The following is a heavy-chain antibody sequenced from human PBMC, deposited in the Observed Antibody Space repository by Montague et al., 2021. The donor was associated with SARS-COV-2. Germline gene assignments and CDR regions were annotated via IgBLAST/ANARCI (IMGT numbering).Heavy chain of an antibody. V-gene: IGHV3-48*03. CDR2: ISTTSSTI. CDR1: GFTFSYYE. J-gene: IGHJ5*02. D-gene: IGHD5-18*01. Sequence: SLRLSCAASGFTFSYYEVNWVRQAPGKGLEWVSYISTTSSTIYYADSVKGRFTISRDNAKNSLYLQMNSLRAEDTALYYCVRASDTATLSNWSDPWGQGTLVTVSS. CDR3: VRASDTATLSNWSDP.